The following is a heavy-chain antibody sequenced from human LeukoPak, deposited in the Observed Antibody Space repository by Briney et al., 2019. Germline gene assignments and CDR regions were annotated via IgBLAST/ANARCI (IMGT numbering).Heavy chain of an antibody. V-gene: IGHV3-48*01. CDR1: GFPFSSYG. J-gene: IGHJ5*02. D-gene: IGHD2-2*02. CDR2: ISSSSSTI. CDR3: ARDSCSSTSCYTGKTNWFDP. Sequence: GSLRISFAASGFPFSSYGMNWVRPAPGKGVEGVSYISSSSSTIYYADSVKGRFTTSRDNAKNSLYLQMNSLRAEDTAVYYCARDSCSSTSCYTGKTNWFDPWGQGTLVTVSS.